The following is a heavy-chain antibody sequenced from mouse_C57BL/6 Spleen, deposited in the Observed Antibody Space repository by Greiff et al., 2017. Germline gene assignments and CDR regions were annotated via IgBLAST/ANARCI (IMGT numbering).Heavy chain of an antibody. CDR3: ARSAYYSNPHFDY. V-gene: IGHV1-42*01. D-gene: IGHD2-5*01. CDR1: GYSFTGYY. CDR2: INPSTGGT. J-gene: IGHJ2*01. Sequence: EVQLQQSGPELVKPGASVKISCKASGYSFTGYYMNWVKQSPEKSLEWIGEINPSTGGTTYNQKFKAKATLTVDKSSSTAYMQLKSLTSEDSAVYYCARSAYYSNPHFDYWGQGTTLTVSS.